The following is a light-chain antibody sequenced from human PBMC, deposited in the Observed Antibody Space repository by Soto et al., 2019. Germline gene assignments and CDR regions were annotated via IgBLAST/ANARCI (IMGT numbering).Light chain of an antibody. Sequence: EIVLTQSPATLSLSPGERATLSCRASQSVSSYLAWYQQKPGQAPRLLMYDASNRATGIPARFSGSGSGTDFTRTISSREPEDCAVYYCQQRSNWLFTFGPGTKVDIK. V-gene: IGKV3-11*01. CDR3: QQRSNWLFT. CDR2: DAS. J-gene: IGKJ3*01. CDR1: QSVSSY.